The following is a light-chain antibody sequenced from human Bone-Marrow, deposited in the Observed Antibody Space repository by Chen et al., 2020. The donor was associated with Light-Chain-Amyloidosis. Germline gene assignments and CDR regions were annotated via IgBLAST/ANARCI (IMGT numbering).Light chain of an antibody. CDR1: SSDVGTYNL. V-gene: IGLV2-23*01. Sequence: QSALTQPASVSGSPGQSITISCTGSSSDVGTYNLVSWYQHPPGKAPKLIIYEAKKRPSGVSNRFSGSRSGYTASLTISGLQAEDEADYYCCSYAGRGKMFGGGTKLTVL. CDR3: CSYAGRGKM. CDR2: EAK. J-gene: IGLJ3*02.